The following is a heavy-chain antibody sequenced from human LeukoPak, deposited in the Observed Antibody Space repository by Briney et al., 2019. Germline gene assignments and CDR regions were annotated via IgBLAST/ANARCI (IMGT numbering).Heavy chain of an antibody. D-gene: IGHD5-18*01. Sequence: ASVTVSFTSSAYSFTYYYIHWVRQAPGQGPEWMGWINPNNGVTKYAQKFQARVTMTRDTAISTAYMELSRLTSDDTAVYYCAREGDTAVDTNWFEPWGQGSLVAVSS. CDR3: AREGDTAVDTNWFEP. J-gene: IGHJ5*02. CDR1: AYSFTYYY. CDR2: INPNNGVT. V-gene: IGHV1-2*02.